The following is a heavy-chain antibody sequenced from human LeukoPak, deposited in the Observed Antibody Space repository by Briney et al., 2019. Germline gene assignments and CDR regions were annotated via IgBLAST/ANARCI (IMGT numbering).Heavy chain of an antibody. D-gene: IGHD2-8*01. V-gene: IGHV4-59*01. CDR2: IYYSGST. Sequence: SETLSLTCTVSGGSISSYYWGWIRQPPGKGLEWIGYIYYSGSTNYNPSLKSRVTISVDTSKNQFSLKLSSVTAADTAVYYCARAMTNAYYYGMDVWGQGTTATVSS. J-gene: IGHJ6*02. CDR3: ARAMTNAYYYGMDV. CDR1: GGSISSYY.